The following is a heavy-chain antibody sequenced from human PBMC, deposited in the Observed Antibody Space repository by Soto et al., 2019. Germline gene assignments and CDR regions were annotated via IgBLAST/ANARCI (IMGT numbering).Heavy chain of an antibody. CDR2: ISWNSGSI. Sequence: GGSLRLSCAAPGFTFDDYAMHWVRQAPGKGLEWVSGISWNSGSIGYADSVKGRFTISRDNAKNSLYLQMNSLRAEDTALYYCAKDIGAEVIAAAGTDHWGQGTLVTVSS. V-gene: IGHV3-9*01. CDR1: GFTFDDYA. J-gene: IGHJ4*02. CDR3: AKDIGAEVIAAAGTDH. D-gene: IGHD6-13*01.